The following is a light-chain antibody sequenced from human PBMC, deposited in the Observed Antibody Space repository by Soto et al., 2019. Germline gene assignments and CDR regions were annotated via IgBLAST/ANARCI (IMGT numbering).Light chain of an antibody. CDR3: QHYGSSLT. Sequence: EIVLTQSPGTLSLSPGERVTLSCRASQSVSSTYLAWYQQKLGQAPRLLIYGASRRATGIPDRFSGSGSGTDFTLTISRLEPEDFAVYYCQHYGSSLTFGGGNTVEI. CDR2: GAS. V-gene: IGKV3-20*01. J-gene: IGKJ4*01. CDR1: QSVSSTY.